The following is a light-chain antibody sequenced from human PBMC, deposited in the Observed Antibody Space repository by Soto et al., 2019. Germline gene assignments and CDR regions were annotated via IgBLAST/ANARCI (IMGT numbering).Light chain of an antibody. V-gene: IGLV2-14*01. CDR3: SSYTNSDTWV. CDR1: SSDVGGYSY. J-gene: IGLJ3*02. CDR2: EVI. Sequence: QSALTQPASVSGSPGQSITIYCTGSSSDVGGYSYVSWYQQYPGKAPKLMIYEVINRPSGVSNRFSGSKSGNTASLTISGLQADDEADYYCSSYTNSDTWVFGGGTKLTVL.